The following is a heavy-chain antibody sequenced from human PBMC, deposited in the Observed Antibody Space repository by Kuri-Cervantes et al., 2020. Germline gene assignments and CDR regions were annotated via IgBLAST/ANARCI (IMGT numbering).Heavy chain of an antibody. CDR2: INPNSDGT. D-gene: IGHD4-17*01. CDR3: AREYMGKGDYWYFRH. V-gene: IGHV1-2*02. Sequence: ASVKVSCKASGYTFTGYYMHWLRQVPGQGPEWMGWINPNSDGTNYAQNFQGRVTMTRDTSISTAYMELRRLRSDDTAVYYCAREYMGKGDYWYFRHWGQGTLVTVSS. CDR1: GYTFTGYY. J-gene: IGHJ1*01.